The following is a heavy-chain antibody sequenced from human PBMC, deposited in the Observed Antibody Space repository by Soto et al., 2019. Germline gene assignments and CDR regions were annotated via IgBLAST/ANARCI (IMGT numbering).Heavy chain of an antibody. CDR3: ARPFGADAFDI. CDR2: IYGGGSS. V-gene: IGHV3-53*01. D-gene: IGHD3-10*01. Sequence: EVQLVESGGGLIQPGGSLRLSCAASGFTVSSNYMSWVRQTPGKGLEWVSVIYGGGSSYYADSVKGRFTISRDNSKNTLYLQMNGLRAEDTAVYYCARPFGADAFDILGQGTMVTVSS. J-gene: IGHJ3*02. CDR1: GFTVSSNY.